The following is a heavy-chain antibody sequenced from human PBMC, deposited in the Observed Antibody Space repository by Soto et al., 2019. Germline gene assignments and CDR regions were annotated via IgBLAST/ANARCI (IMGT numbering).Heavy chain of an antibody. J-gene: IGHJ4*02. D-gene: IGHD2-8*01. V-gene: IGHV1-2*04. CDR1: GYTFTGYY. CDR2: INPNSGGT. CDR3: ARVAIGYCTNGVCPGEFDY. Sequence: ASVKVSCKASGYTFTGYYMHWVRQAPGQGLEWMGWINPNSGGTNYAQKFQGWVTMTRDTSISTAYMELSRLRSDDTAVYYCARVAIGYCTNGVCPGEFDYWGQGTLVTVPQ.